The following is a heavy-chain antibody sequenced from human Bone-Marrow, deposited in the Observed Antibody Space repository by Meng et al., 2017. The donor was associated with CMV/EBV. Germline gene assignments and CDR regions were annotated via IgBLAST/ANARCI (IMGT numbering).Heavy chain of an antibody. CDR2: ISSSSSYI. CDR1: GFSFSSYS. J-gene: IGHJ4*02. D-gene: IGHD6-19*01. Sequence: GGSLRLSCAASGFSFSSYSMNWVRQAPGKGLEWVSSISSSSSYIYYADSVKGRFTISRDNAKNSLYLQMNSLRAEDTAVYFCARDASGWSSDWGQGTLVTVSS. V-gene: IGHV3-21*01. CDR3: ARDASGWSSD.